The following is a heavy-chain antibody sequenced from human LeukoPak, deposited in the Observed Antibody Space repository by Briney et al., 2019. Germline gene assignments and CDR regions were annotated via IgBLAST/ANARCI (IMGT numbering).Heavy chain of an antibody. Sequence: GGSLRLSCAASGFTFSSYSMNWVRQAPGKGLEWVANIKQDGSDKYYVDSVKGRFTISRDNAKNALYLQMNSLRAEDTAVYYCARGEFAWIQGSYGMNVWGQGTTVTVSS. CDR3: ARGEFAWIQGSYGMNV. CDR1: GFTFSSYS. V-gene: IGHV3-7*01. CDR2: IKQDGSDK. J-gene: IGHJ6*02. D-gene: IGHD5-18*01.